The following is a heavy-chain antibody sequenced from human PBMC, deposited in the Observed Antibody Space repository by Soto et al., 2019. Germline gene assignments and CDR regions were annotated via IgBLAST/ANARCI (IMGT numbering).Heavy chain of an antibody. V-gene: IGHV1-69*01. CDR3: ARGDSPYVWFNEF. J-gene: IGHJ4*02. CDR1: GGLFSSYA. Sequence: QAQLVQSGAEVQKPGSSVKVSCKDSGGLFSSYAISWVRQAPGQGLEWMGGIIPVFDTPYYAQMFQGRVTITADESTNTAYLDLSSLRSDDTAMYYCARGDSPYVWFNEFWGQGSRVTVSS. D-gene: IGHD3-16*01. CDR2: IIPVFDTP.